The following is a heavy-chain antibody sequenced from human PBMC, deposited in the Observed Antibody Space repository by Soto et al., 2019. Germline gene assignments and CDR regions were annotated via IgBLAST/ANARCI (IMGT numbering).Heavy chain of an antibody. CDR3: ARPVNYYYYSMDV. Sequence: QLQLQESGPGLVKPSETLSITCTVSGGSISSSTSYWGLIRQPPGKGLEGIGSITYSGSTYYSPSLKGRVTISADTSKNQFSLELSSVAAADTAVYYCARPVNYYYYSMDVWGKGTMVTVSS. CDR2: ITYSGST. V-gene: IGHV4-39*01. J-gene: IGHJ6*03. CDR1: GGSISSSTSY.